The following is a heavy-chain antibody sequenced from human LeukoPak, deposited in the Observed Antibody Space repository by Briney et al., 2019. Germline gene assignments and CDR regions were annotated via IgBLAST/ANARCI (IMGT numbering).Heavy chain of an antibody. V-gene: IGHV4-39*07. D-gene: IGHD2-15*01. Sequence: PSGTLCLTCTVSGAALSSGSPYWGSIRHPPGKWLEWLGSMHQSGSAYYSPSLKSRVTISIDTSMNQFSLRLTSVTAADTAVYYCARRWSRWFDPWGQGTLVTVSS. CDR3: ARRWSRWFDP. CDR2: MHQSGSA. CDR1: GAALSSGSPY. J-gene: IGHJ5*02.